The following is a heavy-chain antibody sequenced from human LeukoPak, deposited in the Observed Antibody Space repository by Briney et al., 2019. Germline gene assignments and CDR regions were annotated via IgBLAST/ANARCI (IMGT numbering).Heavy chain of an antibody. Sequence: GGSLRLSCAASGFTFSSYGMSWVRQAPGKGLEWVSAISGSGGSTYYADSVKGRFTISRDNSKNTLYLQMNSLRAEDTAVYYCAKERALDYDILTGRDAFDIWGQGTMVTVSS. J-gene: IGHJ3*02. D-gene: IGHD3-9*01. CDR3: AKERALDYDILTGRDAFDI. CDR1: GFTFSSYG. CDR2: ISGSGGST. V-gene: IGHV3-23*01.